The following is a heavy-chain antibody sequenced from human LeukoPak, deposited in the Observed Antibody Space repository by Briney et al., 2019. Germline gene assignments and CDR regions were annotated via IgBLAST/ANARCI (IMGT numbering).Heavy chain of an antibody. CDR2: IWFDGSNK. CDR1: GYSFSSYG. J-gene: IGHJ4*02. Sequence: SVGCLRLSCVAPGYSFSSYGTHCVRQAPGKGLEWVTVIWFDGSNKYYADSVKGRFTIYRDNSKNTLYLQMNSLRAEDTAVYFCARGGYTGYDYGDYWGQGTLVTVSS. CDR3: ARGGYTGYDYGDY. V-gene: IGHV3-33*01. D-gene: IGHD5-12*01.